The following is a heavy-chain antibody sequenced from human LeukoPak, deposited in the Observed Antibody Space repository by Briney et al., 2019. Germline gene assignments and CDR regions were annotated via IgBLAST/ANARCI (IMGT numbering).Heavy chain of an antibody. J-gene: IGHJ4*02. CDR1: GGSISSGSYY. CDR2: IYTSGST. CDR3: ASQEGYCSSTSCYTSDY. V-gene: IGHV4-61*02. Sequence: SQTLSLTCTVSGGSISSGSYYRSWIRQPAGKGLEWIGRIYTSGSTNYNPSLKSRVTISVDTSKNQFSLKLSSVTAADTAVYYCASQEGYCSSTSCYTSDYWGQGTLVTVSS. D-gene: IGHD2-2*02.